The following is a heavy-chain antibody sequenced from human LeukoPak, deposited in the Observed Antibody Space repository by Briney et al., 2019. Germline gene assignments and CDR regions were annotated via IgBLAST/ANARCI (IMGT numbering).Heavy chain of an antibody. CDR1: GDIVSSNSVT. CDR2: TYYRSTWYN. Sequence: SQPLSLTCAISGDIVSSNSVTWNWIRQSPSRGLEWLGRTYYRSTWYNDYAVSVRGRITVNPDTSKNQFSLHLNSVTPEDTAVYNCARGLTQYDCFDPWGQGILVTVSS. D-gene: IGHD2-2*01. J-gene: IGHJ5*02. V-gene: IGHV6-1*01. CDR3: ARGLTQYDCFDP.